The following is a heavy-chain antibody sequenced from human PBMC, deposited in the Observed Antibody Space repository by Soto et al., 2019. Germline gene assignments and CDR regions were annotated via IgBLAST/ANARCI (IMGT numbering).Heavy chain of an antibody. Sequence: GGSLRLSCAASGFTFSSYNMNWVRQAPGKGLEWVSSISSGSSDIYYADSVKGRFTISRDNAKNSLYLQMNSLRVKDTAIYYCARCEKVGCSDFDPWGQGTLVTVSS. CDR2: ISSGSSDI. V-gene: IGHV3-21*01. CDR3: ARCEKVGCSDFDP. J-gene: IGHJ5*02. D-gene: IGHD2-15*01. CDR1: GFTFSSYN.